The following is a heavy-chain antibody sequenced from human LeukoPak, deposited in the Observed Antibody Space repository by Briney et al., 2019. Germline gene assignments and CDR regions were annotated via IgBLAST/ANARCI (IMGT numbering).Heavy chain of an antibody. D-gene: IGHD3-3*01. CDR3: ARGDYDFWSGYYTQHRNFDH. CDR2: IYYSGST. J-gene: IGHJ4*02. V-gene: IGHV4-39*01. Sequence: SETLSLTCTVSGGSISSSSYYWGWIRQPPGKGPEWIGSIYYSGSTYYNPSLKSRVTISVDTSKNQFSLKLSSVTAADTAVYYCARGDYDFWSGYYTQHRNFDHWGQGTLVTVSS. CDR1: GGSISSSSYY.